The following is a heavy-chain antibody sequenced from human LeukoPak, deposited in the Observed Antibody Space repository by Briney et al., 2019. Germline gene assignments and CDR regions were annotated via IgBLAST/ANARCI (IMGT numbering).Heavy chain of an antibody. CDR3: ARALSSIAAQKGDYFDY. J-gene: IGHJ4*02. V-gene: IGHV4-4*02. CDR2: IYHSGST. CDR1: GGSISSSNW. D-gene: IGHD6-6*01. Sequence: PSETLSLTCAVSGGSISSSNWWSWVRQPPGQGLEWIGEIYHSGSTNYNPSLKSRVTISVDKSKNQFSLKLSSVTAADTAVYYCARALSSIAAQKGDYFDYWGQGTLVTVSS.